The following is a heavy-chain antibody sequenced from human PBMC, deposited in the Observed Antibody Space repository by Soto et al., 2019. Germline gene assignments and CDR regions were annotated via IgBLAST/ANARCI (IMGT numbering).Heavy chain of an antibody. J-gene: IGHJ4*02. CDR2: IYYSGST. V-gene: IGHV4-30-4*01. Sequence: SETLSLTCTVSGGSISSGDSYWSWIRQPPGEGLEWIGYIYYSGSTYYNPSLKSRLTISVDTSKNQFSLQLNSVTAADTAIYYCARVRSSGYYVSDYWGQGTLVTVSS. CDR1: GGSISSGDSY. D-gene: IGHD3-22*01. CDR3: ARVRSSGYYVSDY.